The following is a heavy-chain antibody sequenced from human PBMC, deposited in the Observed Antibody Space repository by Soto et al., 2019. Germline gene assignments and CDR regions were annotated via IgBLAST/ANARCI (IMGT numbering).Heavy chain of an antibody. CDR1: GFSLSNNGEA. Sequence: SGPTLVNPTQTLTLTCTFSGFSLSNNGEAVGWFRQSPGKALEWLVLIYWDDDNRYNPTLRTRLGTTKDTSKNQVVLTLTNMDPVDTATYYCARYVATSPAGWFEPWGQGIPVTVSS. J-gene: IGHJ5*02. CDR3: ARYVATSPAGWFEP. CDR2: IYWDDDN. D-gene: IGHD3-10*02. V-gene: IGHV2-5*02.